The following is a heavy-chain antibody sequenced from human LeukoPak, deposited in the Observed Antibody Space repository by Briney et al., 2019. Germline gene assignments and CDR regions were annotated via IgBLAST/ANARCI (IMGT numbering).Heavy chain of an antibody. CDR2: ITYSGST. CDR1: GGSIGSYY. D-gene: IGHD5-12*01. J-gene: IGHJ4*02. Sequence: SETQSLTCTVSGGSIGSYYWSWIRQPPGKGLEWIGYITYSGSTNYNPSLKSRVTVSVDTSKNQFSLKLSSVTAADTAVYYCARSGGYASPFGYWGQGTLVTVSS. CDR3: ARSGGYASPFGY. V-gene: IGHV4-59*08.